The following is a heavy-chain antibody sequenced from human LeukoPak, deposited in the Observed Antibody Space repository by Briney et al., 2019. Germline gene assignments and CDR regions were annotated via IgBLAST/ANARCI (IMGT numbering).Heavy chain of an antibody. D-gene: IGHD3-10*01. CDR1: GGSITTNNYY. Sequence: SETLSLTCTVSGGSITTNNYYWGWIRQPPGKGLEWIGSIYFSGSTYYNPSLKSRVTMSVDTSKNHFSLKLSSVTAADTAVYYCARVPRYGSGSYYSPNSYFDSWGQGTLVTVSS. V-gene: IGHV4-39*07. CDR3: ARVPRYGSGSYYSPNSYFDS. CDR2: IYFSGST. J-gene: IGHJ4*02.